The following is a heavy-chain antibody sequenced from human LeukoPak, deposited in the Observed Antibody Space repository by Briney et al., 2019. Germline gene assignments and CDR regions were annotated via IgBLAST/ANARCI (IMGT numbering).Heavy chain of an antibody. D-gene: IGHD3-22*01. CDR2: FGTRSTSI. CDR3: AREVSEGFDF. V-gene: IGHV3-21*01. J-gene: IGHJ4*02. Sequence: GGSLRLSCTASGFTFSGYSMNWIRQAPGKGLEWVSSFGTRSTSIYHAGSVKGRFAISRDNAKNSLYLQMNSLRAEDTALYYCAREVSEGFDFWGQETLVTVSS. CDR1: GFTFSGYS.